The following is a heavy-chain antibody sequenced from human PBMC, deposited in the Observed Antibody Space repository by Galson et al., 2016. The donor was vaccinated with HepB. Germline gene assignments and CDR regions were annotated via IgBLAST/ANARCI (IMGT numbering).Heavy chain of an antibody. CDR3: VKEGYQALSEGAFDI. V-gene: IGHV3-64D*06. Sequence: SLRLSCAASGFTFSSSSMPRDRQTPGQRLAYVSGINSTGGRTYYTDTVKGRFTLSRDNSKNTVYLQMSSLRIEDTAVYFCVKEGYQALSEGAFDIWGQGTMVTVSS. CDR2: INSTGGRT. J-gene: IGHJ3*02. CDR1: GFTFSSSS. D-gene: IGHD2-2*01.